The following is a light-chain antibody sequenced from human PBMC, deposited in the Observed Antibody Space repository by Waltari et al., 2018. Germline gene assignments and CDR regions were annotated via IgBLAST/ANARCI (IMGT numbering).Light chain of an antibody. CDR2: GGS. Sequence: VLTLSPGPLPLSTGERPNLSRSASQSLKITWLVWYQQKSGQAPTLLLYGGSSRAAGIPDTFSGSGSGTDFTLTISRLEPEDSAVYYCQQYESSVMYTFGQGTKVEIK. CDR1: QSLKITW. V-gene: IGKV3-20*01. J-gene: IGKJ2*01. CDR3: QQYESSVMYT.